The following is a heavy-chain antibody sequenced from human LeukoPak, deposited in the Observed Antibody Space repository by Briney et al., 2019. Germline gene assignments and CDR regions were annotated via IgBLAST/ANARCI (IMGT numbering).Heavy chain of an antibody. V-gene: IGHV4-39*07. Sequence: SETLSLTCTVSGGSISSSSYYWGWIRQPPGKGLEWIGSIYYSGSTYYNPSLKSRVTISVDTSKNQFSLKLSSVTAADTAVYYCARITVTTIDYWGQGTLVTVSS. CDR1: GGSISSSSYY. CDR2: IYYSGST. J-gene: IGHJ4*02. CDR3: ARITVTTIDY. D-gene: IGHD4-17*01.